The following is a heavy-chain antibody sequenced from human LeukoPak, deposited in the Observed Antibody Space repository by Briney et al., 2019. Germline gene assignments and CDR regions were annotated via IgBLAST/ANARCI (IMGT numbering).Heavy chain of an antibody. Sequence: SETLSLTCTVSGGSISSYYWSWIRQPPGKGLEWIGYIYYSGSTNYNPSLKSRVTISVDTSKNQFSLNLSTVTAADTAVYFCARVTLFRGAQIDSWGQGTLVTVSS. V-gene: IGHV4-59*08. J-gene: IGHJ4*02. CDR2: IYYSGST. D-gene: IGHD3-10*01. CDR3: ARVTLFRGAQIDS. CDR1: GGSISSYY.